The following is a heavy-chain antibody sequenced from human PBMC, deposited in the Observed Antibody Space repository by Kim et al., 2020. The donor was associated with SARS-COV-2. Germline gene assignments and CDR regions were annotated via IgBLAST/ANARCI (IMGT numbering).Heavy chain of an antibody. CDR2: ISAYNGNT. J-gene: IGHJ6*02. V-gene: IGHV1-18*01. Sequence: ASVKVSCKASGYTFTSYGISWVRQAPGQGLEWMGWISAYNGNTNYAQKLQGRVTMTTDTSTSTAYMELRSLRSDDTAVYYCARDVTTGTTFRHYYYYYGMDVWGQGTTVTVSS. CDR3: ARDVTTGTTFRHYYYYYGMDV. CDR1: GYTFTSYG. D-gene: IGHD1-1*01.